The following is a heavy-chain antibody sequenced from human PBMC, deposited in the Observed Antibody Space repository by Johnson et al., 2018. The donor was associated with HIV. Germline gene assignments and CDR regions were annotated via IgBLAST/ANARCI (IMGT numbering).Heavy chain of an antibody. V-gene: IGHV3-15*01. Sequence: VQLVESGGGLVKPGGSLRLSCAASGFTFSNAWMSWVRQAPGKGLEWVGRITSKTDGGTTDYAAPVKGRFTISRDDSKNTLYLQMNSLKTEDTAVYYCTTVGGAFDIWGQGTMVTVSS. CDR1: GFTFSNAW. J-gene: IGHJ3*02. CDR3: TTVGGAFDI. CDR2: ITSKTDGGTT. D-gene: IGHD3-16*01.